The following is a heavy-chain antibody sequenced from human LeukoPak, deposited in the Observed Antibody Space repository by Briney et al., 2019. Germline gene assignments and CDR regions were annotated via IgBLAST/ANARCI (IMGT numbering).Heavy chain of an antibody. D-gene: IGHD6-13*01. CDR1: RFTFRSYA. CDR3: AKDSLWNSSSWSRLDY. CDR2: ISGSGGST. Sequence: GGSLRLSCAASRFTFRSYAMSWVRQAPGKGLEWVSAISGSGGSTYYADSVKGRFTISRDNSKNTLYLQMSSLRAEDTAVYYCAKDSLWNSSSWSRLDYWGQGTLVTVSS. J-gene: IGHJ4*02. V-gene: IGHV3-23*01.